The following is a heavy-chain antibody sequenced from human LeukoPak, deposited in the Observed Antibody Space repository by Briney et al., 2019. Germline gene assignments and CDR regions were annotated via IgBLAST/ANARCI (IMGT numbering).Heavy chain of an antibody. CDR2: IWYDGSNK. Sequence: GGSLRLSCAASGFTFSSYGMHWVRQAPGKGLEWVAVIWYDGSNKYYADSVKGRFTISRDNSKNRLYLQMNSLRAEDTAVYYCARDGYSSGWSLGYFDYWGQGTLVTASS. D-gene: IGHD6-19*01. J-gene: IGHJ4*02. CDR1: GFTFSSYG. V-gene: IGHV3-33*01. CDR3: ARDGYSSGWSLGYFDY.